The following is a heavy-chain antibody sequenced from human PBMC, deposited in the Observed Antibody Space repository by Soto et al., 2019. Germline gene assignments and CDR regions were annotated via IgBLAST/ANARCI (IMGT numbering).Heavy chain of an antibody. D-gene: IGHD3-22*01. CDR1: GFTFSSYA. CDR2: ISYDGSNK. Sequence: QVQLVESGGGVVQPGRSLRLSCAASGFTFSSYAMHWVRQAPGKGLEWGAVISYDGSNKYYADSVKGRFTIARDNSKNTRYLQMNSLRAEDTAVYYCARASTYYYDSSLDYWGQGTLVTVSS. V-gene: IGHV3-30-3*01. CDR3: ARASTYYYDSSLDY. J-gene: IGHJ4*02.